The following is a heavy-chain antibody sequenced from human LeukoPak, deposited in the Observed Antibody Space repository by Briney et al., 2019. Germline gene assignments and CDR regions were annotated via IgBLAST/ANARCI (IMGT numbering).Heavy chain of an antibody. J-gene: IGHJ4*02. CDR3: ATDRRSWNLDY. Sequence: GGSLRLSCAASGFTFDDYGMSWVRQAPGKGLEWVSGISWNSGRRGYADSVKGRFTISRDNAKNSLYLQMNSLRAEDTAVYYCATDRRSWNLDYWGQGTLVTVSS. D-gene: IGHD1-1*01. CDR2: ISWNSGRR. CDR1: GFTFDDYG. V-gene: IGHV3-20*04.